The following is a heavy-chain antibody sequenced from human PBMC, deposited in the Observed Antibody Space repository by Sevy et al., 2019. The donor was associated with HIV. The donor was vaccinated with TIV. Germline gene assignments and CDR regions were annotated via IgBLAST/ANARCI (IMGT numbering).Heavy chain of an antibody. CDR1: GGSISSSSYY. J-gene: IGHJ5*02. Sequence: SETLSLTCTVSGGSISSSSYYWGWIRQPPGKGLEWIGSIYYSGSTYYNPSLKSRVTISVDTSKNQFSLKLSSVTAADTAVYYCASPEGGGRWFDPWGQGTLVTVSS. D-gene: IGHD3-16*01. CDR3: ASPEGGGRWFDP. V-gene: IGHV4-39*01. CDR2: IYYSGST.